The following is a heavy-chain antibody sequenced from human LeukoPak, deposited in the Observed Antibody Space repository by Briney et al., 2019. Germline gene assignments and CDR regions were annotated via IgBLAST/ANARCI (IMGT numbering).Heavy chain of an antibody. CDR2: ISAYSGNT. D-gene: IGHD6-19*01. Sequence: ASVKVSCKASGYTFTSYGISWVRQAPGQGLEWMGWISAYSGNTNYAQKLQGRVTMTTDTSTSTAYMELRSLRSDDTAVYYCARDTAVAGTNWFDPWGQGTLVTVSS. CDR1: GYTFTSYG. J-gene: IGHJ5*02. V-gene: IGHV1-18*04. CDR3: ARDTAVAGTNWFDP.